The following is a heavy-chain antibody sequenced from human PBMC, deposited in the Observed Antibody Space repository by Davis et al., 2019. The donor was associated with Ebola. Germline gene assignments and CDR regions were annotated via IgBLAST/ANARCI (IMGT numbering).Heavy chain of an antibody. V-gene: IGHV3-11*06. CDR3: ARDLGDIVLVLGGMDV. D-gene: IGHD2-2*01. CDR1: GFTFSDYY. Sequence: GESLKISCAASGFTFSDYYMSWIRPASGKGLEWVSYISSSSSYTNYADSVKGRFTISRDNAKNSLYLQMNSLRAEDTAVYYCARDLGDIVLVLGGMDVWGQGTTVTVSS. J-gene: IGHJ6*02. CDR2: ISSSSSYT.